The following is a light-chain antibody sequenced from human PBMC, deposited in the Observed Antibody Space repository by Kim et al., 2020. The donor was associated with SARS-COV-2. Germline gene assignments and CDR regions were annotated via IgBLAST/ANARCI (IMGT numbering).Light chain of an antibody. CDR2: DVN. CDR3: RSYTSSTTLL. J-gene: IGLJ1*01. Sequence: QSALTQPASVSGSPGQSITISCTGTSSDVDDYNYVSWYQQHPGKAPKLMLYDVNNRPSGVSTRLSGSKSGNTTSLTISGLQAEDEADYYCRSYTSSTTLLFGTGTKVTVL. V-gene: IGLV2-14*03. CDR1: SSDVDDYNY.